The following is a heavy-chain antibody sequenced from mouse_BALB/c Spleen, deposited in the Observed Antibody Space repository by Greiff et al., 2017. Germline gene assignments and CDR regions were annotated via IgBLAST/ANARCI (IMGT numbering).Heavy chain of an antibody. V-gene: IGHV2-9*02. CDR1: GFSLTSYG. J-gene: IGHJ4*01. Sequence: VQLQQSGPGLVAPSQSLSITCTVSGFSLTSYGVHWVRQPPGKGLEWLGVIWAGGSTNYNSALMSRLSISKDNSKSQVFLKMNSLQTDDTAMYYCARDPRRGRDYAMDYWGQGTSVTVSS. CDR2: IWAGGST. CDR3: ARDPRRGRDYAMDY.